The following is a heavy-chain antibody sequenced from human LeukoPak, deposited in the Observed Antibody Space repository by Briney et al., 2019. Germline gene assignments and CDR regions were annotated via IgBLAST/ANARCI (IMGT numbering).Heavy chain of an antibody. D-gene: IGHD3-22*01. Sequence: GGSLGLSCAASGFTFSTYTMNWVRQAPGKGLEWVSCITSSSYIYYSDSVKGRFTISRDDAKKSLYLQMNSLRAEDTAVYYCARDTNYYDSSGYYSGSDFDHWGQGTLVTVSS. CDR1: GFTFSTYT. J-gene: IGHJ4*02. CDR2: ITSSSYI. CDR3: ARDTNYYDSSGYYSGSDFDH. V-gene: IGHV3-21*01.